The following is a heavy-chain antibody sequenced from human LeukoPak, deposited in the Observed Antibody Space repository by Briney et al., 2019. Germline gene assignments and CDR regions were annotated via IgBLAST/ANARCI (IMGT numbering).Heavy chain of an antibody. CDR1: GFTFSSYS. J-gene: IGHJ4*02. V-gene: IGHV3-21*01. CDR2: ISSTSSYI. D-gene: IGHD5-12*01. CDR3: ARGGVGYSGFSDH. Sequence: GGSLRLSCAASGFTFSSYSMNWVRQAPGKGLEWVSSISSTSSYIYYADSVKGRFTISRDNAKNSLYMQMNSLRAEDTAVYYCARGGVGYSGFSDHWGQGTLVTVSS.